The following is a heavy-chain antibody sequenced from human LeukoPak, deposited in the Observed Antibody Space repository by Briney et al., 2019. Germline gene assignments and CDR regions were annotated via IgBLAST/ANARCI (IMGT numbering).Heavy chain of an antibody. CDR1: GGSFSGYY. Sequence: SETLSLTCAVYGGSFSGYYWSWIRQPPGKGLEWIGKINHSGSTNYNPSLKSRVTISADTSRNQFSLKLSSVTAADTAVYYCARVGGCSGGSCYSRQDYWGQGTLVTVSS. D-gene: IGHD2-15*01. CDR3: ARVGGCSGGSCYSRQDY. V-gene: IGHV4-34*01. CDR2: INHSGST. J-gene: IGHJ4*02.